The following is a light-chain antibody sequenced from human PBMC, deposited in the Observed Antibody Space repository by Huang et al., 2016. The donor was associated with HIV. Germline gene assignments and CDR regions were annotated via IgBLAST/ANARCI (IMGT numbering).Light chain of an antibody. J-gene: IGKJ4*01. CDR1: QSVSNY. CDR3: QQTYDTPPLS. CDR2: AAS. V-gene: IGKV1-39*01. Sequence: DIQMTQSPSSLSASVGDRVTITCRAGQSVSNYLNWYQHKPGMAPKLLIYAASSLQSGVPSRFSGSGSGTHFTLTISNLQPEDIATYYCQQTYDTPPLSFGGGTKVEL.